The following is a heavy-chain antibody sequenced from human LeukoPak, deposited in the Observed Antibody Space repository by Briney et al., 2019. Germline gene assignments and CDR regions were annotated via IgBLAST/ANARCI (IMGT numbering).Heavy chain of an antibody. J-gene: IGHJ3*02. V-gene: IGHV1-69*06. CDR2: IIPIFGTA. CDR3: YYDSSGYFAFDI. CDR1: GGTFSSYA. D-gene: IGHD3-22*01. Sequence: ASVKVSCKASGGTFSSYAISWVRQAPGQGLEWMGGIIPIFGTANYAQKFQGRVTITADKSTSTAYMELSSLRSEDTAVYYRYYDSSGYFAFDIWGQGTMVTVSS.